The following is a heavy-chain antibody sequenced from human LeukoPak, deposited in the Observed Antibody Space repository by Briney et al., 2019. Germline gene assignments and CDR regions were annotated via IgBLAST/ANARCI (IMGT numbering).Heavy chain of an antibody. CDR3: ARGSGNYWFDP. Sequence: ASVKVSCKASGYTFTAYYIHWVRQAPGQGLEWMAWINPNTGDTNYAQKFQVRVIMARDTSISTAYMELSRLRSDDTAVYYCARGSGNYWFDPWGQGTLVTVSS. CDR1: GYTFTAYY. J-gene: IGHJ5*02. D-gene: IGHD1-26*01. CDR2: INPNTGDT. V-gene: IGHV1-2*02.